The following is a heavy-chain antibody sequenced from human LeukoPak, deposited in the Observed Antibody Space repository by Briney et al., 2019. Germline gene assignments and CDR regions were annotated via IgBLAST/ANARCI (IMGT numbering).Heavy chain of an antibody. CDR2: ISYDGSNK. V-gene: IGHV3-30*18. CDR3: AKQLPGGEPWCDY. D-gene: IGHD1-14*01. CDR1: GFTFSSVDYW. J-gene: IGHJ4*02. Sequence: GGSLRLSCAASGFTFSSVDYWMTWVRQAPGKGLEWVAVISYDGSNKYYADSVKGRFTISRDNSKNTLYLQMNSLRAEDTAVYYCAKQLPGGEPWCDYWGQGTLVTVSS.